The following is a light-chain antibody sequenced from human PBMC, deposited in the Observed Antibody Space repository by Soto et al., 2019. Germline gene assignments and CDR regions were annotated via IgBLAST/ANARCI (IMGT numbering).Light chain of an antibody. CDR3: HQYDRSPLT. V-gene: IGKV3-20*01. CDR2: GAS. J-gene: IGKJ4*01. Sequence: EIVLTQSPGTLSLSPGERATLSCRASQTVSNSQLAWYQQKPGQAPRLLIFGASSRATDIPDRFSGSGSGTDFTLTISRLEPEDFAVYYCHQYDRSPLTFGGGTKVDIK. CDR1: QTVSNSQ.